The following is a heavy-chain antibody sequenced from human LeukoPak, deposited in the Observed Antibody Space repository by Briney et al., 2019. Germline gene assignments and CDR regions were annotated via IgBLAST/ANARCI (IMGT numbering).Heavy chain of an antibody. CDR1: GGSISSSSYY. CDR2: IYASGST. V-gene: IGHV4-61*02. CDR3: ARKALPGNWFDP. J-gene: IGHJ5*02. Sequence: SETLSLTCTVSGGSISSSSYYWSWIRQPAGKGLEWIGRIYASGSTNYNPSLKSRVTMSLDTSKNQFSLNLSSVTAADTAVYYCARKALPGNWFDPWGQGTLVTVSS.